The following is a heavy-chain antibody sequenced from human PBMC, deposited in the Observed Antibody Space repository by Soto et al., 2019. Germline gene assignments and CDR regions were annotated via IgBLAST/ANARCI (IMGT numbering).Heavy chain of an antibody. CDR3: AREGNLGRWLQPLDF. D-gene: IGHD5-12*01. CDR1: GDSISAYS. V-gene: IGHV4-59*01. J-gene: IGHJ4*02. Sequence: QVQLQVSGPGLVKPSETLSLTCTVSGDSISAYSWSWVRQPPGKGLEWIGNIPYNGNTKYNPSLKSRVTMSLDTYKNQFSLRLISVTAADTDKYFCAREGNLGRWLQPLDFWGQGTLVTVSS. CDR2: IPYNGNT.